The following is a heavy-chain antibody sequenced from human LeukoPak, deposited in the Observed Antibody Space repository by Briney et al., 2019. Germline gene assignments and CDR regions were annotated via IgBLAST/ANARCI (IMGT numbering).Heavy chain of an antibody. J-gene: IGHJ4*02. CDR1: GFTFDDYA. Sequence: GGSLRLSCAASGFTFDDYAMPWVRQAPGKGLEWVSGISWNSGSIGYADSVKGRFTISRDNAKNSLYLQMNSLRAEDTALYYCAKEGYCTNGVCYGLDYWGQGTLVTVSS. D-gene: IGHD2-8*01. CDR3: AKEGYCTNGVCYGLDY. CDR2: ISWNSGSI. V-gene: IGHV3-9*01.